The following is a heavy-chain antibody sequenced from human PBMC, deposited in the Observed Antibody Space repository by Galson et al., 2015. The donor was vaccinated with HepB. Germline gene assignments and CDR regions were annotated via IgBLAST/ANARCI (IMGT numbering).Heavy chain of an antibody. CDR1: GYTFTSYY. CDR3: ARGAHHFHSTHLDV. J-gene: IGHJ6*04. V-gene: IGHV1-46*01. D-gene: IGHD6-13*01. Sequence: SVKVSCKASGYTFTSYYMHWVRQAPGQGLEWMGMINPSGGSTSNAQKFQGRVTMTRDTSTTTVYMELSSLRSDDTAVYYCARGAHHFHSTHLDVWGKGTTVTVSS. CDR2: INPSGGST.